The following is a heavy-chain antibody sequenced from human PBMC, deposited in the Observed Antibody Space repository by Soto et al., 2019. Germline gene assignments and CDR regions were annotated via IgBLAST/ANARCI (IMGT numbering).Heavy chain of an antibody. CDR1: GGSFSGYY. V-gene: IGHV4-34*01. Sequence: QVQLQQWGAGLLKPSETLSLTCAVYGGSFSGYYWSWIRQPPGKGLEWIGEINHSGSTNYNPSLKSRVTTSVDTSKNQFSLKLSSVTAADTAVYYCARRHFSGYFDRWGRGTLVTVSS. CDR3: ARRHFSGYFDR. J-gene: IGHJ2*01. CDR2: INHSGST. D-gene: IGHD3-3*02.